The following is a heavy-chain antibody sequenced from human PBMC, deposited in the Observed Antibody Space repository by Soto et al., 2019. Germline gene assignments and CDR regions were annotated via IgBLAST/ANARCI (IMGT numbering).Heavy chain of an antibody. V-gene: IGHV4-31*03. J-gene: IGHJ4*02. CDR3: AREGMVTGNDY. CDR2: IYYSGST. CDR1: GGSISSGGYY. D-gene: IGHD3-10*01. Sequence: SETLSLTCTVSGGSISSGGYYWSWIRQHPGKGLEWIGYIYYSGSTYYNPSLKSRVTISVDTSKNQLSLKLSSVTAADTAVYYCAREGMVTGNDYWGQGNLVTVSS.